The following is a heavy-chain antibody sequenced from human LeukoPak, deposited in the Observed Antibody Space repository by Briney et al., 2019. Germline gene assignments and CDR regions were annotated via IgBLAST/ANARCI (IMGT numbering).Heavy chain of an antibody. J-gene: IGHJ6*03. CDR2: IYYSGST. CDR3: ARRVVAAAGRYYYMDV. Sequence: SETLSLTCTVPGGSISSHYWSWIRQPPGKGLEWIGYIYYSGSTNYNPSLKSRVTISVDPSKNQFSLKLSSVTAADTAVYYCARRVVAAAGRYYYMDVWGKGTTVTVSS. D-gene: IGHD6-13*01. CDR1: GGSISSHY. V-gene: IGHV4-59*11.